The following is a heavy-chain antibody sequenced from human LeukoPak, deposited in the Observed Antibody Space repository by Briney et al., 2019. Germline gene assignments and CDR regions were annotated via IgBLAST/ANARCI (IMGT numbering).Heavy chain of an antibody. J-gene: IGHJ4*02. D-gene: IGHD1-26*01. CDR1: GGSIGSYY. CDR3: ARLGGSYYFDY. Sequence: SETLSLTCTVSGGSIGSYYWSWVRQPPGKGLEWVGYIYYSENTNYNPSLKSRVTISVDTSKNQFSLNLTSVTAADTAVYYCARLGGSYYFDYWGQGTLVTVSS. V-gene: IGHV4-59*08. CDR2: IYYSENT.